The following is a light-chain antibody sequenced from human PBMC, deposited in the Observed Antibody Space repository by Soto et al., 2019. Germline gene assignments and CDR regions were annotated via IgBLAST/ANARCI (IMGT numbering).Light chain of an antibody. V-gene: IGKV1-39*01. CDR3: QQSYSTPPVT. J-gene: IGKJ5*01. CDR1: QSISSY. Sequence: DIQMTQSPSSLSASVGDRVTITCRASQSISSYLNWYQQKPGKAPKLLIYAASNLQSGVPSRFSGSGSGTDFTLTISSLQPEDFATYYCQQSYSTPPVTLGQGTRLEIK. CDR2: AAS.